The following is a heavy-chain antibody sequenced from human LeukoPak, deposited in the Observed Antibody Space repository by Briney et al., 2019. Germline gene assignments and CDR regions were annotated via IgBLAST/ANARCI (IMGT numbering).Heavy chain of an antibody. CDR3: ARGGVPAAIGYFQH. D-gene: IGHD2-2*01. V-gene: IGHV3-48*03. J-gene: IGHJ1*01. Sequence: PGGSLRLSCAASGFTFSSYEMNWVRQAPGKGLEWVSYISSSGSTIYYADSVKGRFTISRDNAKNSLYLQMNSLRAEDTAVYYCARGGVPAAIGYFQHWGQGTLVTVSS. CDR2: ISSSGSTI. CDR1: GFTFSSYE.